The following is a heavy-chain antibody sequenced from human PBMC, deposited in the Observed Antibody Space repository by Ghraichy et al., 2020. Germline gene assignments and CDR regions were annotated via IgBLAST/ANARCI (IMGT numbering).Heavy chain of an antibody. D-gene: IGHD2-2*01. CDR2: ISSSSSTI. V-gene: IGHV3-48*02. J-gene: IGHJ4*02. CDR1: GSPFSTYS. Sequence: GGSLRLSCAPSGSPFSTYSMNWVRQPPGKGLEWVSYISSSSSTIYYADSVKGRFTISRDNAKNSLYLQMNSLRDEDTAVYYCARGVSGSTSCVNYWGQGTLVTVSS. CDR3: ARGVSGSTSCVNY.